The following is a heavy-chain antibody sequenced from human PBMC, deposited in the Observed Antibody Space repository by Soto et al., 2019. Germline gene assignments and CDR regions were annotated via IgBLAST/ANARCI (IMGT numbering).Heavy chain of an antibody. CDR3: AKDPRRGGVYCSGGSCYYY. V-gene: IGHV3-23*01. J-gene: IGHJ4*02. CDR2: ISGSGGST. CDR1: GFTFSSYA. Sequence: EVQLLESGGGLVQPGGSLRLSCAASGFTFSSYAMSWVRQAPGKGLEWVSAISGSGGSTYYADSVKGRFTISRDNSKNKLYLQMNSLRAEDTAVYYWAKDPRRGGVYCSGGSCYYYWGQGTLVTVSS. D-gene: IGHD2-15*01.